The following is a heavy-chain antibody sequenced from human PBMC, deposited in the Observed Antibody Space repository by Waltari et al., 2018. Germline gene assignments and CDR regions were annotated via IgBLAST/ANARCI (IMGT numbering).Heavy chain of an antibody. J-gene: IGHJ5*02. Sequence: EVQLVESGGDLLQPGGSLRLSCAASGITFSSSWMHWVRQTPGTGLEWVSQISPDGSVTGYADSVRGRFTISRDNAKSMLYLQMNSLRADDTAVYYCTRGITKAFDPWGQGTLVTVSS. D-gene: IGHD1-20*01. CDR1: GITFSSSW. V-gene: IGHV3-74*01. CDR2: ISPDGSVT. CDR3: TRGITKAFDP.